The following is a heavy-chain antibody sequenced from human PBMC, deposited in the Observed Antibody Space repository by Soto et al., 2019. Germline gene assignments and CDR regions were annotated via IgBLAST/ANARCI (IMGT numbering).Heavy chain of an antibody. CDR2: IIPIFGTA. D-gene: IGHD3-3*01. Sequence: ASVKVSCKASGGTFSSYAISWVRQAPGQGLEWMGGIIPIFGTANYAQKFQGRVTITADESTSTAYMELSSLRSEDTAVYYCARSYDFWSGYYWWFDPWGQGTLVTVSS. V-gene: IGHV1-69*13. CDR3: ARSYDFWSGYYWWFDP. J-gene: IGHJ5*02. CDR1: GGTFSSYA.